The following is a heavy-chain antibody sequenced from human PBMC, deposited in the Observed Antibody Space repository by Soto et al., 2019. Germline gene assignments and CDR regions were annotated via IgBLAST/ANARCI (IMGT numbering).Heavy chain of an antibody. CDR2: IYYNGNT. Sequence: NPSETLSLTCTVSGGSISNNYWSWLRQPPGKGLEWIGYIYYNGNTDYNPSLKTRVTMSVDTSKNQFSLNLSSVTAADTAVYYCARGGWSLDYWGQGTLVNVS. V-gene: IGHV4-59*01. D-gene: IGHD6-19*01. J-gene: IGHJ4*02. CDR3: ARGGWSLDY. CDR1: GGSISNNY.